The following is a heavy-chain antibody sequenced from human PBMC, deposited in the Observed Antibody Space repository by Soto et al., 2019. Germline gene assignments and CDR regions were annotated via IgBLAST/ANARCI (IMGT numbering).Heavy chain of an antibody. CDR1: GASISADY. Sequence: QVQLQESGPGLVKPSQTLSLTCSVSGASISADYWSWIRQPPGKRLEYIGFIYKGGSPNYNPSLDSRVTISPDTSKNQVSLKLTSVTAADTAVYYCARGEWFLRGYGMDVWGRGTTVTVS. J-gene: IGHJ6*02. CDR2: IYKGGSP. V-gene: IGHV4-59*01. D-gene: IGHD3-3*01. CDR3: ARGEWFLRGYGMDV.